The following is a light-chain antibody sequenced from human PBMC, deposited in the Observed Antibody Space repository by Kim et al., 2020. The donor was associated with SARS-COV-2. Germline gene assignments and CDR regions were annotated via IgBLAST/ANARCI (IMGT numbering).Light chain of an antibody. Sequence: NFMLTQPHSVSQSPGKTVTISCTGSGGSIASNFVQWYQQRPGSAPTTVIYEDNQRPSGVPDRFSGSIDRSSNSASLTISGLRPEDEAVYYCHSYNDTFYVVFGGGTQLTVL. CDR2: EDN. CDR3: HSYNDTFYVV. V-gene: IGLV6-57*02. J-gene: IGLJ7*01. CDR1: GGSIASNF.